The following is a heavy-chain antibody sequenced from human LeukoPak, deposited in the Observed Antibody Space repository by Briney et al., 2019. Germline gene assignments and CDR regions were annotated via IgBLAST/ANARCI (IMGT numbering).Heavy chain of an antibody. Sequence: PSETLSLTCTASGGSISSYYWSWIRQPPGKGLEWIGYIYYSGSTNYNPSLKSRITISVDTSKNQFSLKLSSVTAADTAVYYCARVLFYGSGEVTDFWGQGTLVTVSS. D-gene: IGHD3-10*01. CDR1: GGSISSYY. J-gene: IGHJ4*02. CDR3: ARVLFYGSGEVTDF. V-gene: IGHV4-59*12. CDR2: IYYSGST.